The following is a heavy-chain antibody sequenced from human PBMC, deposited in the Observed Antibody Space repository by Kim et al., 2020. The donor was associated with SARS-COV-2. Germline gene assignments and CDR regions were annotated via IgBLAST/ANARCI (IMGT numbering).Heavy chain of an antibody. Sequence: GGSLRLSYEASGFIFSTQGMNWVRQAPGKGLEWISSIISSGSITYYADSVKGRFTISRDNAKNSLYLQMSSLRAEDTAVYYCARGRGGNHQKTHWFDPWGQGTLVTVSS. CDR3: ARGRGGNHQKTHWFDP. D-gene: IGHD1-26*01. CDR1: GFIFSTQG. CDR2: IISSGSIT. V-gene: IGHV3-21*01. J-gene: IGHJ5*02.